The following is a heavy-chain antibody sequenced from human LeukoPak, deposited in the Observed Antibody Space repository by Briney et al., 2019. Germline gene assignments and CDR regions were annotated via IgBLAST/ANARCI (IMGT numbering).Heavy chain of an antibody. V-gene: IGHV1-2*02. Sequence: GASVKVSCKASGYTFTGYYMHWVRQAPGQGLEWMGWINPNSGGTNYAQKFQGRVTMTRDTSISTAYMELSRLRSDDTAVYYCARAVPRITMVPKTNWFDPWGQGTLVTVSS. CDR1: GYTFTGYY. D-gene: IGHD3-10*01. CDR2: INPNSGGT. J-gene: IGHJ5*02. CDR3: ARAVPRITMVPKTNWFDP.